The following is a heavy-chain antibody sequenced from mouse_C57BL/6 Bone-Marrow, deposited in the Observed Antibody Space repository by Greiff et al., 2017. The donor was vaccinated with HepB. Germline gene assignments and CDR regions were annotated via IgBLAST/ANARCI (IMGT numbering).Heavy chain of an antibody. CDR3: ARAGVYGNYDWFAY. CDR1: GYTFTSYG. CDR2: IYPRSGNT. D-gene: IGHD2-1*01. Sequence: QVQLQQSGAELARPGASVKLSCKASGYTFTSYGISWVKQRTGQGLEWIGEIYPRSGNTYYNEKFKGKATLTADKSSSTAYMELRSLTSEDSAVYFSARAGVYGNYDWFAYWGQGTLVTVSA. V-gene: IGHV1-81*01. J-gene: IGHJ3*01.